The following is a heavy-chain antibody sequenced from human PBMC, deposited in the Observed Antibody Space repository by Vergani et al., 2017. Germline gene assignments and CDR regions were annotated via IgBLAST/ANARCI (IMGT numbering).Heavy chain of an antibody. J-gene: IGHJ4*02. D-gene: IGHD5-24*01. CDR2: INSDGSST. CDR1: GFTFSNAW. V-gene: IGHV3-74*02. CDR3: ATLEMATRAIDY. Sequence: EVQLVESGGGLVKPGGSLRLSCAASGFTFSNAWMHWVRQAPGKGLVWVSRINSDGSSTSYAVSVKGRFTISRDNAKNTLYLQMNSLRAEDTAGYYCATLEMATRAIDYWGQGTLVTVSS.